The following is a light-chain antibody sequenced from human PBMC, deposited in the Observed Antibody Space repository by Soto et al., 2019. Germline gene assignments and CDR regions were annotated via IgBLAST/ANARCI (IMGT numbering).Light chain of an antibody. CDR2: GAS. V-gene: IGKV3-15*01. Sequence: EIVMTQSPATLSVSPGERVTLSCRASQSVNNKVAWYQQKPGQAPRLLIFGASTRATGIPARFSGSGSVTEFTLTISSLQSEDFAVYYCHQYYSSPTTFGGGTKVEIK. J-gene: IGKJ4*01. CDR3: HQYYSSPTT. CDR1: QSVNNK.